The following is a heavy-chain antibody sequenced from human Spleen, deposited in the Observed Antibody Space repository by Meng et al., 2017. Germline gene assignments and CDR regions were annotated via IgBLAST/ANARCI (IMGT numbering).Heavy chain of an antibody. CDR2: ISVGDGNT. V-gene: IGHV1-3*01. D-gene: IGHD6-13*01. Sequence: QVYLVPSGAEVKNPGASVKVSCKTSGYSFTTYAIHWVRQAPGQRLEWMGWISVGDGNTKYSQNFQGRVTFTRDTSASTASMELSSLRSEDTAVYYCVRWYFDYWGQGTLVTVSS. CDR3: VRWYFDY. J-gene: IGHJ4*02. CDR1: GYSFTTYA.